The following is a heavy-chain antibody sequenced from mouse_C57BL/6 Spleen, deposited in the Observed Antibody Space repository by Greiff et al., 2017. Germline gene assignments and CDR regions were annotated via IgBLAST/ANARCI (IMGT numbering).Heavy chain of an antibody. CDR1: GYTFTSYW. J-gene: IGHJ2*01. V-gene: IGHV1-50*01. CDR3: ARREGGDY. Sequence: VQLQQPAAALFPPFASFNLSCKASGYTFTSYWMQWVKQRPGQGLEWIGEIDPSDSYTNYNQKFKGKATLTVDTSSSTAYMQLSSLTSEDSAVYYCARREGGDYWGQGTTLTVSS. CDR2: IDPSDSYT.